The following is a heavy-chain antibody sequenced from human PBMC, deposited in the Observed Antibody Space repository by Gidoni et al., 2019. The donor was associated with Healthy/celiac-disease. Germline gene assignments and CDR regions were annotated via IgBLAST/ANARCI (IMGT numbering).Heavy chain of an antibody. Sequence: QVQLVESGGGVVQPGRSLRLSCAASGFTFSRYAMPWVRQAPGKGLEWVAVISYDGSNKYYADSVKGRFTISRDNSKNTLYLQMNSLRAEDTAVYYCARDQMALQLWLSYYFDYWGQGTLVTVSS. D-gene: IGHD5-18*01. J-gene: IGHJ4*02. CDR1: GFTFSRYA. V-gene: IGHV3-30-3*01. CDR2: ISYDGSNK. CDR3: ARDQMALQLWLSYYFDY.